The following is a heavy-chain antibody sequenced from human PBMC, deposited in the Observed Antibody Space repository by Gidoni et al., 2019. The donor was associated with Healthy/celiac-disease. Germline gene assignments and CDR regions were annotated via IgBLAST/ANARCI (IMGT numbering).Heavy chain of an antibody. D-gene: IGHD3-16*01. CDR2: INPSGGST. Sequence: SGYTFTSYYMHWVRQAPGQGLEWMGIINPSGGSTSYAQKFQGRVTMTRDTSTSTVYMELSSLRSEDTAVYYCARVPAGEVWGGNFDYWGQGTLVTVSS. CDR3: ARVPAGEVWGGNFDY. CDR1: GYTFTSYY. J-gene: IGHJ4*02. V-gene: IGHV1-46*01.